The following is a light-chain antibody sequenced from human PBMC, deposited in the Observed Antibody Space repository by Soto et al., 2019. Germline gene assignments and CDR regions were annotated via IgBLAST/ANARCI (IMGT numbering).Light chain of an antibody. CDR2: LNSDGSH. V-gene: IGLV4-69*01. J-gene: IGLJ2*01. CDR1: SGHSSDA. CDR3: QTWGTGIVI. Sequence: QAVVTQSPSASASLGASVKLTCTLSSGHSSDAIAWHQQQPEKGPRFLMNLNSDGSHTKGDGIPDRFSGSSSGAERYLTISRLQSEDEADYYCQTWGTGIVIFGGGTKVTVL.